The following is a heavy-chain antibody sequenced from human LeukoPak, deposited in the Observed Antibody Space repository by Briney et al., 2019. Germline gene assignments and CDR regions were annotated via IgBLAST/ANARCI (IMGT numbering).Heavy chain of an antibody. CDR3: ARDHGVSYFDY. J-gene: IGHJ4*02. V-gene: IGHV3-33*01. Sequence: PGGSLRLSCAASGFTFSSYGMHWVRQAPGKGLEWVAVIWYDGSNKYYADSAKGRFTISRDNSKNTLYLQMNSLRAEDTAVYYCARDHGVSYFDYWGQGTLVTVSS. D-gene: IGHD4-17*01. CDR1: GFTFSSYG. CDR2: IWYDGSNK.